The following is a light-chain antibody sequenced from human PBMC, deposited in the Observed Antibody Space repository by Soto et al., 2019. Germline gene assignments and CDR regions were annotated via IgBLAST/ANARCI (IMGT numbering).Light chain of an antibody. CDR1: RSVSSN. V-gene: IGKV3-15*01. CDR2: GAS. Sequence: EIVMTQSPATLSVSPGERATLSCRASRSVSSNLAWYQQKPGQAPRILIFGASTRATGIPARFSGSGSGTDFTLTISSLESEDFAVYYCQQYDNWPQTFGQGTRVEIK. CDR3: QQYDNWPQT. J-gene: IGKJ2*01.